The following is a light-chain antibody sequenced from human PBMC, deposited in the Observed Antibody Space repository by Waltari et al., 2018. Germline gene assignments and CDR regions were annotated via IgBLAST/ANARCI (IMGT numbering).Light chain of an antibody. CDR1: ESVSTK. J-gene: IGKJ1*01. V-gene: IGKV3-15*01. CDR2: GSS. CDR3: QQYSNWPPT. Sequence: ETVMTQSPATLSVSPGEGATLSCRASESVSTKLAWYQRQSGQSPRPLIYGSSTRAPGIPAGFSGTESGTEFTLTVSSLQSEDFALYYCQQYSNWPPTFGQGTKVDIK.